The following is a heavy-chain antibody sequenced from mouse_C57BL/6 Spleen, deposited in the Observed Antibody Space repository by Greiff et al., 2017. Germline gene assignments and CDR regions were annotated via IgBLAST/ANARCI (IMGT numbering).Heavy chain of an antibody. CDR3: ASRANSYDGYYPAWFAY. J-gene: IGHJ3*01. CDR1: GYTFTGYW. CDR2: ILPGSGST. V-gene: IGHV1-9*01. D-gene: IGHD2-3*01. Sequence: QVQLQQSGAELLKPGASVQLSCKATGYTFTGYWIEWVKQRPGHGLEWIGEILPGSGSTNYNEKFKGKATFTADTSSTTAYMQLSSLTTEDSAIYYCASRANSYDGYYPAWFAYWGQGTLVTVSA.